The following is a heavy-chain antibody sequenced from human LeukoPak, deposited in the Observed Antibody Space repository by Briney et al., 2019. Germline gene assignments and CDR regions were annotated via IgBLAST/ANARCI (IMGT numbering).Heavy chain of an antibody. D-gene: IGHD4-11*01. CDR1: GGSISSGGYY. J-gene: IGHJ4*02. CDR2: IYHSGST. CDR3: ARDPSIYSHDY. Sequence: SETLSLTCTVSGGSISSGGYYWSWIRQPPGKGLEWIGYIYHSGSTYYNPSLKSRVTISVDRSKNQFSLKLSSVTAADTAVYYCARDPSIYSHDYWGQGTLVTVSS. V-gene: IGHV4-30-2*01.